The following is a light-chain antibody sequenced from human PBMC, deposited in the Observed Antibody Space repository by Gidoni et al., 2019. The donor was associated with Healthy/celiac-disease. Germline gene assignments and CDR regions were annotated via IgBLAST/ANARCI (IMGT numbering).Light chain of an antibody. CDR1: QSLLHSNGYNY. Sequence: IVMTPSPLSLPVTPGEPASISCRSSQSLLHSNGYNYLDWYLQKPGQSPQLLIYLGSNRDSGVPDRFSGSGSGTDFTLKISRVEAEDVGVYYCMQALQTPLTFGGGTKVEIK. CDR2: LGS. V-gene: IGKV2-28*01. CDR3: MQALQTPLT. J-gene: IGKJ4*01.